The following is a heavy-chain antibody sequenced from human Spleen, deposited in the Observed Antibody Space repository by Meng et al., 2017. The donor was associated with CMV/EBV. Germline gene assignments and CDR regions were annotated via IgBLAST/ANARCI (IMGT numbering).Heavy chain of an antibody. CDR1: GFNFDDYG. D-gene: IGHD6-13*01. CDR3: AKVDSGSWYRGFVDY. CDR2: TTSSGRST. Sequence: GGSLRLSCAASGFNFDDYGMRWVRQAPGKGLEWVSGTTSSGRSTYYADSVKGRFTLSRDNSKNTLYLQMNSLRAEDTAVYYCAKVDSGSWYRGFVDYWGQGTLVTVSS. V-gene: IGHV3-23*01. J-gene: IGHJ4*02.